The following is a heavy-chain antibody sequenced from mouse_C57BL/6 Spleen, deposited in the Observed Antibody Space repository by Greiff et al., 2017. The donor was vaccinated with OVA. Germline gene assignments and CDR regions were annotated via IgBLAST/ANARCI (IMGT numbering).Heavy chain of an antibody. CDR1: GYTFTDYE. CDR3: TISLRRYYAMDY. D-gene: IGHD1-2*01. V-gene: IGHV1-15*01. J-gene: IGHJ4*01. Sequence: QVQLQQSGAELVRPGASVTLSCKASGYTFTDYEMHWVKQTPVHGLEWIGAIDPETGGTAYNQKFKGKAILTADKSSSTAYMELRSLTSEDSAVYYCTISLRRYYAMDYWGQGTSVTVSS. CDR2: IDPETGGT.